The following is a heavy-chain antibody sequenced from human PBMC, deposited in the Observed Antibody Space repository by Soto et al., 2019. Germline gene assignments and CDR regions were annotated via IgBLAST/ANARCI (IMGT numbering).Heavy chain of an antibody. J-gene: IGHJ6*02. CDR3: AKDEYCSGGSCYSYYYYYGMDV. Sequence: LRLSCAASGFTFSSYAMSWVRQAPGKRLEWVSAISGSGGSTYYADSVKGRFTISRDNSKNTLYLQMNSLRAEDTAVYYCAKDEYCSGGSCYSYYYYYGMDVWGQGTTVTVSS. D-gene: IGHD2-15*01. CDR2: ISGSGGST. CDR1: GFTFSSYA. V-gene: IGHV3-23*01.